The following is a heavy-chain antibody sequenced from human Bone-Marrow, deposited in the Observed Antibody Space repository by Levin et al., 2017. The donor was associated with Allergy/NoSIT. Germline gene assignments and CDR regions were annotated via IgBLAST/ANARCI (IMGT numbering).Heavy chain of an antibody. CDR2: THHSEGT. Sequence: SQTLSLTCAVSGGSFSGYYWSWIRQPPGKGLEWIGETHHSEGTTYNPSLKSRLTISMDTSKKHFSLTLSSVTVADTAVYYCARGLPLDFDILLGPDVFDIWAQGTMVTVSS. V-gene: IGHV4-34*01. D-gene: IGHD3-9*01. CDR1: GGSFSGYY. CDR3: ARGLPLDFDILLGPDVFDI. J-gene: IGHJ3*02.